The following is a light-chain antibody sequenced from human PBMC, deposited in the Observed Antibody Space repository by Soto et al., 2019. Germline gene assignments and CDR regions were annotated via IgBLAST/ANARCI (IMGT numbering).Light chain of an antibody. CDR1: SSNIGSNT. CDR2: SNN. CDR3: AAWDDSLNGDV. V-gene: IGLV1-44*01. J-gene: IGLJ1*01. Sequence: QSVLTQPPSASGTPGQRVTISCSGSSSNIGSNTVNWYQQLPGTAPKLLIYSNNQRPSGVPDRFSGSKSGTSASLAISGLQAEDEADYDCAAWDDSLNGDVFGTGTKLTVL.